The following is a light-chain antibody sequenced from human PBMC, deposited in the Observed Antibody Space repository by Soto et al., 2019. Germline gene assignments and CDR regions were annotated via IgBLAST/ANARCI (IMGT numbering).Light chain of an antibody. J-gene: IGKJ4*01. CDR1: QNILYSSNNKNY. CDR2: WAS. CDR3: QHYYSTPLT. V-gene: IGKV4-1*01. Sequence: DTLMTQSPDSLAVSLGGRASINCKSSQNILYSSNNKNYLAWYQRRPGQPPRLLIYWASTRESGVPDRFSGSGSGTDFTLTIRSLQADDVALYYCQHYYSTPLTFGGGTKVDI.